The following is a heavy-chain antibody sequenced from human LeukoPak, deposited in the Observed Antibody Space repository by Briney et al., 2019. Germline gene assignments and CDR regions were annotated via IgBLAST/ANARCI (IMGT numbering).Heavy chain of an antibody. D-gene: IGHD2-2*01. CDR1: GFTFSNYA. Sequence: GGSLRLSCAASGFTFSNYAMRWVRQAPGKGLEWASAISGSGGSTYYADSVKGRFTISRDNSKNTLYLQMNSLRAEDTAVYYCAKEDIVVVPVALDYWGQGTLVTVSS. CDR3: AKEDIVVVPVALDY. CDR2: ISGSGGST. V-gene: IGHV3-23*01. J-gene: IGHJ4*02.